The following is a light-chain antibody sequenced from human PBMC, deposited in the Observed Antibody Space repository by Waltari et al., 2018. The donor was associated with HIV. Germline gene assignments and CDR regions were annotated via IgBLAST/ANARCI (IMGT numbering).Light chain of an antibody. V-gene: IGKV3-15*01. CDR2: GAS. J-gene: IGKJ1*01. CDR1: QSLSSN. Sequence: EVVMTQSPPTLSVSPGARASLSCRASQSLSSNLVWYQQEPGQAPRLLIYGASTRATGIPARFSGSGSGTEFTLTISSLQSEDFAVYYCQQYSGTFGQGTKVEIK. CDR3: QQYSGT.